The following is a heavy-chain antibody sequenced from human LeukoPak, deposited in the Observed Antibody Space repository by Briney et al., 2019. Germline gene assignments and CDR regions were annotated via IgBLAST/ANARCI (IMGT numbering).Heavy chain of an antibody. Sequence: GESLKISCKASGYTFTSYGIRWVRQARGERDEWMGWISAYNGNTNHAQKLQGRVTMTTDTSTSTAYMELRSLRSDDTAVYYCARGEDYTDPFDYWGQGTLVTVSS. CDR2: ISAYNGNT. J-gene: IGHJ4*02. CDR1: GYTFTSYG. CDR3: ARGEDYTDPFDY. V-gene: IGHV1-18*01. D-gene: IGHD4-11*01.